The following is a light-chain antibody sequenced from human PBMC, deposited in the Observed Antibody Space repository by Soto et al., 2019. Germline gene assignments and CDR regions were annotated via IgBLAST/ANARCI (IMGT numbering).Light chain of an antibody. CDR2: RST. J-gene: IGLJ2*01. CDR1: SSNIGAGYD. Sequence: QSVLTQPPSVSGAPGQRVTISCTGSSSNIGAGYDVHWYQQLPGTAPKLLIYRSTNRPAGVPDRFSGSKSGTSTSLAITGLQAEDEADYYCQSYDSSLSGGVFGGGTKVTVL. V-gene: IGLV1-40*01. CDR3: QSYDSSLSGGV.